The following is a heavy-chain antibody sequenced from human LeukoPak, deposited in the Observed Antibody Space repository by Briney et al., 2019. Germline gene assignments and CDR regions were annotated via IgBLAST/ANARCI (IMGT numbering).Heavy chain of an antibody. J-gene: IGHJ6*02. V-gene: IGHV4-4*07. D-gene: IGHD2-15*01. CDR1: GGSISSYY. CDR2: IYTSGST. CDR3: AGGGGYCSGGSCYFMKRYYYYGMDV. Sequence: SETLSLTCTVSGGSISSYYWSWIRQPAGKGLEWIGRIYTSGSTNYNPSLKSRVTMSVDTSKNQFSLKLSSVTAADTAVYYCAGGGGYCSGGSCYFMKRYYYYGMDVWGQGTTVTVSS.